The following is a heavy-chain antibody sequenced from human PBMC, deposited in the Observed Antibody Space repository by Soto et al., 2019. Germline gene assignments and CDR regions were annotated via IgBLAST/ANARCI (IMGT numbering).Heavy chain of an antibody. J-gene: IGHJ4*02. D-gene: IGHD3-10*01. Sequence: DVQLVESGGGLVQPGGSLRLSCAASGFSFSSYWMSWVRQAPGRGLEWVANINQDATRQSYVDSVEGRFSMSRDNAKKSLYLPMNSLRVEDTAIYYCAKVGLFDGNKPITFEFWGQGTLVTVSS. CDR2: INQDATRQ. CDR1: GFSFSSYW. V-gene: IGHV3-7*03. CDR3: AKVGLFDGNKPITFEF.